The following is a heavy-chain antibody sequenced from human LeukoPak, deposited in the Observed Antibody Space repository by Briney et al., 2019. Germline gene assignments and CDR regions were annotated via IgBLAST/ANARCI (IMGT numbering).Heavy chain of an antibody. Sequence: GAPVKVSCKASGGTFSSYAISWVRQAPGQGLEWMGGIIPIFGTANYAQKFQGRVTITTDESTSTAYMELSSLRSEDTAVYYCARQAYSSSSPNYYYYMDVWGKGTTVTVSS. V-gene: IGHV1-69*05. J-gene: IGHJ6*03. CDR1: GGTFSSYA. CDR2: IIPIFGTA. CDR3: ARQAYSSSSPNYYYYMDV. D-gene: IGHD6-6*01.